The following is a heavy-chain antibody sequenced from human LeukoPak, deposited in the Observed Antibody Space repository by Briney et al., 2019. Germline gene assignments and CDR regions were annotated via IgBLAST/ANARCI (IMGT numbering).Heavy chain of an antibody. CDR1: GYTFTSYD. V-gene: IGHV1-8*01. CDR2: MNPNSDNT. D-gene: IGHD2-2*01. Sequence: ASVKVSCKASGYTFTSYDINWVRQATGQGLEWMGWMNPNSDNTGYAQKFQGRVTMTRNTSISTAYMELSSLTSDDTAVYYCARAGRYCSSTSCKGFDPWGQGTLVTVSS. CDR3: ARAGRYCSSTSCKGFDP. J-gene: IGHJ5*02.